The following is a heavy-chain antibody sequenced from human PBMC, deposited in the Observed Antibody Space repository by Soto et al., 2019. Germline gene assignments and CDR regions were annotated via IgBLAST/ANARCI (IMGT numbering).Heavy chain of an antibody. CDR1: GYTFSDYY. CDR3: ARGNRTQLWIPFAH. CDR2: ISPNSGAT. Sequence: AAVKVSCTASGYTFSDYYLHWVRQAPGQGLEWMGWISPNSGATEYAPKFQGRVTMTTDTSISTAFLKLASLRPDDKAIYYCARGNRTQLWIPFAHCGQRTHGTVS. J-gene: IGHJ1*01. D-gene: IGHD5-18*01. V-gene: IGHV1-2*02.